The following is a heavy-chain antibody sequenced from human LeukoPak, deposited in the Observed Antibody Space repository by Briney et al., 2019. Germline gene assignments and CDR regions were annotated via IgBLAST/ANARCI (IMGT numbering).Heavy chain of an antibody. V-gene: IGHV4-38-2*01. CDR2: MFHSGDT. CDR1: GYSIRGGSY. D-gene: IGHD4-17*01. CDR3: AKVGAYGDYARHDY. Sequence: KPSETLSLTCDVSGYSIRGGSYWGWIRQPPGKGLEWIGCMFHSGDTYHNPSLKSRVTISADTSKNQFSLKLTSVTAADTAVYYCAKVGAYGDYARHDYWGQGTLVTVSS. J-gene: IGHJ4*02.